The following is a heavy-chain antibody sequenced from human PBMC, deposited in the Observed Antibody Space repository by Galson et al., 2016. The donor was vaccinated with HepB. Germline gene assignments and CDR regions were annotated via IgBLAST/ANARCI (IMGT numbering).Heavy chain of an antibody. J-gene: IGHJ4*02. CDR3: ARGHYDGSGSIY. CDR2: VFDSGNT. D-gene: IGHD3-22*01. Sequence: SETLSLTCTVSGDSISSSRYYWGWVRQPPGKGLEWIGTVFDSGNTFYIPSLESRVTMSVDTSKNHFSLQLSSVTAADTAVYYCARGHYDGSGSIYWGQGALVTVSS. V-gene: IGHV4-39*02. CDR1: GDSISSSRYY.